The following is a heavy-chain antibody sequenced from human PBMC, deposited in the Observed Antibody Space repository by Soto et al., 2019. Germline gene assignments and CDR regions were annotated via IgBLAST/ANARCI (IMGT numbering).Heavy chain of an antibody. CDR2: ISGSGDST. D-gene: IGHD6-19*01. J-gene: IGHJ4*02. CDR1: GFTISSNA. CDR3: AKAPGYSSGPFDY. Sequence: GSLRLSCAASGFTISSNAMYWVRQAPGKGLEWVAGISGSGDSTYYADSVEGRFTISRDNSKNTLYLQMNSLRAEDTAVYYCAKAPGYSSGPFDYWGQGALVTVSS. V-gene: IGHV3-23*01.